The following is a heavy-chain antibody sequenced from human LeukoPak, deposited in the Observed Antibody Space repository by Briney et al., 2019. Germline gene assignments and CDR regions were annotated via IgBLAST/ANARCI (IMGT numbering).Heavy chain of an antibody. D-gene: IGHD3-9*01. Sequence: SETLSLTCTVSGGSVSSDSYYWSWIRQPPEKGLEWIGYIYYSGSTYYNPSPKSRVTISVDTSKNQFSLKLSSVTAADTAVYYCARATLRYFDWLLFDPWGQGTLVTVSS. J-gene: IGHJ5*02. V-gene: IGHV4-61*01. CDR3: ARATLRYFDWLLFDP. CDR1: GGSVSSDSYY. CDR2: IYYSGST.